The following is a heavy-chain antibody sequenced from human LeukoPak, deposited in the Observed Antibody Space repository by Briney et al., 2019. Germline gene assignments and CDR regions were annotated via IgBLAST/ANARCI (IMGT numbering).Heavy chain of an antibody. D-gene: IGHD4-11*01. V-gene: IGHV4-34*01. CDR1: ACSFSGIY. CDR2: TNSGGSP. J-gene: IGHJ6*03. Sequence: SETLSLNSSVYACSFSGIYWGWNRHRQGHGLEWIGETNSGGSPNHNPSRKSRVTISVDTSKNQFSLKLSSVTAADTAVYYCARGRRGRDSKNFNYYYYYMDVWGKGTTVTVSS. CDR3: ARGRRGRDSKNFNYYYYYMDV.